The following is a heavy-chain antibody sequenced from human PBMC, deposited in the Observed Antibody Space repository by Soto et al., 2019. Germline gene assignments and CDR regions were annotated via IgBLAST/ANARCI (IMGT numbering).Heavy chain of an antibody. CDR3: ARDVVVVPAAILEFDY. Sequence: EVQLVESGGGLVQPGGSLRLSCAASGFTFSSYSINWVRQAPGKGLEWVSYISSTSSTIYYADSVKGRFTISRDNAKNSLYLQMNSLRAEDTAVYYCARDVVVVPAAILEFDYWGQGTLVTVSS. V-gene: IGHV3-48*01. D-gene: IGHD2-2*01. J-gene: IGHJ4*02. CDR2: ISSTSSTI. CDR1: GFTFSSYS.